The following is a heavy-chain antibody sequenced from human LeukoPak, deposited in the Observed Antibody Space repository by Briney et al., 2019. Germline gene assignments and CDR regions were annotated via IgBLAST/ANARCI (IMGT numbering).Heavy chain of an antibody. CDR1: GGSISSSNW. Sequence: SETLSLTCAVSGGSISSSNWWSCVRPPPGKGLEWIGEIYHSGSTNYNPSLKSRVTISVDKSKNQFSLKLSSVTAADTAVYYRARGRGYSYGYYYYYYGMDVWGQGTTVTVSS. D-gene: IGHD5-18*01. CDR3: ARGRGYSYGYYYYYYGMDV. CDR2: IYHSGST. V-gene: IGHV4-4*02. J-gene: IGHJ6*02.